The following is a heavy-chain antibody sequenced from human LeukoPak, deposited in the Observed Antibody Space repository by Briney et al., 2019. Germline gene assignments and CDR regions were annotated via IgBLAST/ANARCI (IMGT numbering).Heavy chain of an antibody. CDR3: ARGSCRSTSCAFDY. J-gene: IGHJ4*02. CDR2: ISSSSNSM. Sequence: GGSLRLSCAASGFTLSSYAMSWVRQAPGKGLEWVSYISSSSNSMYYADSVKGRFTISRDNAKNSLYLQMNSLRAEDTAVYYCARGSCRSTSCAFDYWGQGTLVTVSS. CDR1: GFTLSSYA. V-gene: IGHV3-48*01. D-gene: IGHD2-2*01.